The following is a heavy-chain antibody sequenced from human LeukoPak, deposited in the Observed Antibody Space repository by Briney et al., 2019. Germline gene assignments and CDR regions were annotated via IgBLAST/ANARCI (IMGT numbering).Heavy chain of an antibody. CDR1: GFSFSNAW. V-gene: IGHV3-15*01. Sequence: AGSLTLSCAVSGFSFSNAWMSWVRQPPGRGLEWVGRIKSKTDSTTKDYSAPVKGIFTITRDDQKNTLYVQMNMLKTEDTAVYYCTTGPYDYGSGTYYHWGQGTLVTVSS. CDR2: IKSKTDSTTK. D-gene: IGHD3-10*01. CDR3: TTGPYDYGSGTYYH. J-gene: IGHJ4*02.